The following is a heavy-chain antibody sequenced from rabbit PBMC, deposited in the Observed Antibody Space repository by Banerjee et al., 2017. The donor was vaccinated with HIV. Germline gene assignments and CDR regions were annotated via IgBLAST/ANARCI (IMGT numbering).Heavy chain of an antibody. V-gene: IGHV1S40*01. CDR1: GFDFSTNT. Sequence: GFDFSTNTMCWVRQAPGKGLEWIGCIYADSGVTTYYASWAKGRFTISKTSSTTVTLQMTGLTAADTATYFCAREGDGFDLWGQGTLVTVS. CDR3: AREGDGFDL. CDR2: IYADSGVTT. J-gene: IGHJ2*01.